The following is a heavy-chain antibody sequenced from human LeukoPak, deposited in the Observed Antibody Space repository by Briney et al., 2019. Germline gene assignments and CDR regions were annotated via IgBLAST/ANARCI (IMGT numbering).Heavy chain of an antibody. J-gene: IGHJ4*02. CDR1: GGSFSGYY. V-gene: IGHV4-34*01. CDR2: INHSGST. D-gene: IGHD3-10*01. CDR3: GSNAGSGSYRHFDY. Sequence: PSETLSLTCAVYGGSFSGYYWSWIRQPPGKGLEWIGEINHSGSTNYNPSLKSRVTISVDTSKDQFSLKLSSVTAAGTAVYYCGSNAGSGSYRHFDYWGQGTLVSVSS.